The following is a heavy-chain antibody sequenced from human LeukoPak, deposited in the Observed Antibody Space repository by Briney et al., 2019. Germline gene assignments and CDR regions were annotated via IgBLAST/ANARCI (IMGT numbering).Heavy chain of an antibody. CDR3: ARSPDGEPGWYFDL. Sequence: SETLSLTCTVSGGSISSYYWSWIRQPAGKGLEWIGRIYTSGSTNYNPSLKSRVTMSVDTSKNQFSLQLNSVTPEDTAVYYCARSPDGEPGWYFDLWGRGTLVTVSS. V-gene: IGHV4-4*07. D-gene: IGHD1-14*01. CDR2: IYTSGST. J-gene: IGHJ2*01. CDR1: GGSISSYY.